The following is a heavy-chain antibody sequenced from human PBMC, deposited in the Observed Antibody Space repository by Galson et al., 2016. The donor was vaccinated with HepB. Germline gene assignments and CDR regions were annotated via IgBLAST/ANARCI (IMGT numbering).Heavy chain of an antibody. V-gene: IGHV4-39*01. CDR2: INYSGST. J-gene: IGHJ6*03. CDR1: GDSISNSGYY. CDR3: ATGISVAGKYYYYYMDV. D-gene: IGHD6-19*01. Sequence: SETLSLTCNVSGDSISNSGYYWGWIRQSPGKGLEWIGSINYSGSTYYNPSLESRVTISVDTSKNQFSLRLSSVTAADTAVYYCATGISVAGKYYYYYMDVWGKGTPVTVSS.